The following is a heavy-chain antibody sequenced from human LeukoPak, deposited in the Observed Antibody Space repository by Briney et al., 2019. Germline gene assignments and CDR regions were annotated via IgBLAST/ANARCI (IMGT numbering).Heavy chain of an antibody. CDR2: IYYSGST. CDR1: GGSISSYY. Sequence: SETLSLTCTVSGGSISSYYWSWIRQHPGKGLEWIGYIYYSGSTYYNPSLKSRVTISVDTSKNQFSLKLSSVTAADTAVYYCAREVNGPNYFDYWGQGTLVTVSS. D-gene: IGHD2-8*01. V-gene: IGHV4-31*02. CDR3: AREVNGPNYFDY. J-gene: IGHJ4*02.